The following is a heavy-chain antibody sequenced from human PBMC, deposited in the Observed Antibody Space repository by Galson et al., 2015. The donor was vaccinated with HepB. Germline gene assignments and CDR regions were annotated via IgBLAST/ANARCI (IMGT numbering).Heavy chain of an antibody. Sequence: SLRLSCAASGFTFSNSAMTWVRQAPGKGLEWVSSIYAAPIKTYYIDSVKGRFTISRDNSKNTLHLQMNGLRVEDTAVYYCAKGADYYGPGNYQNWFDPWGQGTLVIVSA. CDR3: AKGADYYGPGNYQNWFDP. D-gene: IGHD3-10*01. V-gene: IGHV3-23*01. CDR1: GFTFSNSA. CDR2: IYAAPIKT. J-gene: IGHJ5*02.